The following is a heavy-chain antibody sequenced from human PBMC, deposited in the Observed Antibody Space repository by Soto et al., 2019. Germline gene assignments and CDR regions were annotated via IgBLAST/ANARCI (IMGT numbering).Heavy chain of an antibody. D-gene: IGHD3-22*01. CDR1: GGSISSGGYS. CDR2: IYHSGST. V-gene: IGHV4-30-2*01. CDR3: ARSYYYDSYWFDP. Sequence: PSETLSLTCAVSGGSISSGGYSWSWIRHPPGKGLEWIGYIYHSGSTYYNPSLKSRVTISVDRSKNQFSLKLSSVTAADTAVYYCARSYYYDSYWFDPWGQGTLVTVSS. J-gene: IGHJ5*02.